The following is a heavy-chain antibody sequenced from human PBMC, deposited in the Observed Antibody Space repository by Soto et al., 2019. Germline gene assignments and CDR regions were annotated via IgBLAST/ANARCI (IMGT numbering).Heavy chain of an antibody. J-gene: IGHJ3*02. CDR3: ARNLAYCGGDCYRAFEI. D-gene: IGHD2-21*02. Sequence: EVQLVESGGGLAQPGGSPRLSCVASGFSPSDYSMNWVRQAPGKGLEWVSYISSHSRSIYYADSVKGRFSISRDNAKNSLYLQMNTLRAEDTAIYYCARNLAYCGGDCYRAFEIWGQGTMVTVSS. V-gene: IGHV3-48*01. CDR1: GFSPSDYS. CDR2: ISSHSRSI.